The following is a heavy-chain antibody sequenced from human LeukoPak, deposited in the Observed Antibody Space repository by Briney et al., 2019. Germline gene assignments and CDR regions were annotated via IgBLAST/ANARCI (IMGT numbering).Heavy chain of an antibody. Sequence: GRSLRLSCAASGFTFSSYGMHWVRQAPGKGLEWVAVISYDGSNKYYADSVKGRFTISRDNSKNTLYLQMNSLRAEDTAVYYCASSSSWYGPRAGMGVWGQGTTVTVSS. CDR2: ISYDGSNK. CDR1: GFTFSSYG. J-gene: IGHJ6*02. CDR3: ASSSSWYGPRAGMGV. V-gene: IGHV3-30*03. D-gene: IGHD6-13*01.